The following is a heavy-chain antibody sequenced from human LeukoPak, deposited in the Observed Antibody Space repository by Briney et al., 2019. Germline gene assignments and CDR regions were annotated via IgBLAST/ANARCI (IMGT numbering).Heavy chain of an antibody. J-gene: IGHJ4*02. CDR1: GFTFEIYW. CDR3: ARSTSGSYDY. V-gene: IGHV3-48*04. D-gene: IGHD1-26*01. Sequence: PGGSLRLSCAASGFTFEIYWMSWVRQAPGKGLEWVSYISSSGSTIYHADSVKGRFTISRDNAKSTLYLQMSSLRADDTAVYYCARSTSGSYDYWGQGSLVTVSS. CDR2: ISSSGSTI.